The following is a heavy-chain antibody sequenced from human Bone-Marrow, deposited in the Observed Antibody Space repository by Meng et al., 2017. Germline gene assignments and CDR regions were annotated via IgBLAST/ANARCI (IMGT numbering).Heavy chain of an antibody. CDR2: ISSSSSYI. V-gene: IGHV3-21*01. J-gene: IGHJ3*02. CDR3: ARARGYSYGYAFDI. Sequence: GGSLRLSCAASGFTFSSYSMNWVRQAPGKGLEWVSSISSSSSYIYYADSVKGRFTISRDNAKNSLYLQMNSLRAEDMAVYYCARARGYSYGYAFDIWGQGTMVTVSS. D-gene: IGHD5-18*01. CDR1: GFTFSSYS.